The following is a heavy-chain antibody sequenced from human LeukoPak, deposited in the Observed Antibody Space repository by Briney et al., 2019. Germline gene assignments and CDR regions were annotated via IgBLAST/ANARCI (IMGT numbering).Heavy chain of an antibody. CDR2: ISGSGGST. CDR3: AKDMVRGVIILPLYDY. D-gene: IGHD3-10*01. J-gene: IGHJ4*02. CDR1: GFTFSSYA. Sequence: PGGSLRLSCAASGFTFSSYAMSWVRQAPGKGLEWVSAISGSGGSTYYADSVKGRFTISRDNSKNTLYLQMNSLRAEDTAVYYCAKDMVRGVIILPLYDYWGQGTLVTVSS. V-gene: IGHV3-23*01.